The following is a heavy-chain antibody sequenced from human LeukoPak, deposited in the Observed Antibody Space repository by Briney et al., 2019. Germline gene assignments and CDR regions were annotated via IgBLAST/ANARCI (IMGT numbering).Heavy chain of an antibody. CDR2: IKQDGSEK. V-gene: IGHV3-7*01. Sequence: GGSLRLSCAASGFTFSSYWMSWVRQAPGKGLEWVANIKQDGSEKYYVDSVKGRFTISRDNAKNSLYLQMNSLRAEDTAVYYCARESNAYYYDSSGYLFDYWGQGTLVTVSS. CDR1: GFTFSSYW. CDR3: ARESNAYYYDSSGYLFDY. J-gene: IGHJ4*02. D-gene: IGHD3-22*01.